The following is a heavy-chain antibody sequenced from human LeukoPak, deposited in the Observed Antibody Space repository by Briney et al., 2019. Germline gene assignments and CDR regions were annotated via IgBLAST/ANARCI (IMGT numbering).Heavy chain of an antibody. J-gene: IGHJ4*02. D-gene: IGHD2-21*01. V-gene: IGHV3-23*01. Sequence: GGSLRLSCAASGFTFSSYAMSWVRQAPGKGLEWVSAISGSGDATKYADSVKGQFTISRDNFKNTVSLQMINLRAEDTAVYFCAKSDCGSDGCKLLNYWGQGILVTVSS. CDR3: AKSDCGSDGCKLLNY. CDR2: ISGSGDAT. CDR1: GFTFSSYA.